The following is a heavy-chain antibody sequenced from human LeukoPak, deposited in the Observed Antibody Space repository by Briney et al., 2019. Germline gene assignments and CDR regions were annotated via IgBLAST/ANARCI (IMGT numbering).Heavy chain of an antibody. CDR2: IYHSGST. D-gene: IGHD4-17*01. CDR3: ARLTVTPFVYFDY. CDR1: GGSISSCNW. J-gene: IGHJ4*02. Sequence: SETLSLTCAVSGGSISSCNWWSWVRQPPGKGLEWIGEIYHSGSTNYNPSLKSRVTISVDKSKNQFSLKLSSVTAADTAVYYCARLTVTPFVYFDYWGQGTLVTVSS. V-gene: IGHV4-4*02.